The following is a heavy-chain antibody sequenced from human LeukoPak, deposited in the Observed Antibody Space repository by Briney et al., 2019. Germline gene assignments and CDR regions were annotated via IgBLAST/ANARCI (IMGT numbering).Heavy chain of an antibody. D-gene: IGHD2-8*01. V-gene: IGHV4-4*07. Sequence: SETLSLTCTVSGGSISSYYWSWIRQPAGKGLEWIGRIYTSGSTNYNPSLTSRVTTSVDTSKNQFSLKLSSVTAADTAVCYCARASPMAREDAFDIWGQGTMVTVSS. CDR2: IYTSGST. CDR1: GGSISSYY. J-gene: IGHJ3*02. CDR3: ARASPMAREDAFDI.